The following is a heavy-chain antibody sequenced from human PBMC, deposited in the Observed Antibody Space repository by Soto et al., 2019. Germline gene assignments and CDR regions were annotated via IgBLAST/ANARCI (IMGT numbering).Heavy chain of an antibody. CDR2: IKSKTDGGTT. CDR3: TTDPRWLRFRFVY. Sequence: PGGSLRLSCAASGFTFSNAWMNWVRQAPGKGLEWVGRIKSKTDGGTTDYAAPVKGRFTISRDDSKNTLYLQMNSLKTEDTAVYYCTTDPRWLRFRFVYWGQGTLVTVSS. V-gene: IGHV3-15*07. D-gene: IGHD5-12*01. J-gene: IGHJ4*02. CDR1: GFTFSNAW.